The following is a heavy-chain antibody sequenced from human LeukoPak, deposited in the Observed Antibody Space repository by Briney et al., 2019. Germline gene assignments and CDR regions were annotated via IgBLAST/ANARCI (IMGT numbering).Heavy chain of an antibody. V-gene: IGHV3-23*01. CDR2: ISGSGGST. J-gene: IGHJ3*02. Sequence: PGGSLRLSCAASGFTFRSYAMSWVRQAPGKGLEWVSGISGSGGSTYYADSVKGRFTISRDNAKNSLYLQMNSLRAEDTALYYCAKSTGPIVVVTSDAFDIWGQGAMVTVSS. CDR3: AKSTGPIVVVTSDAFDI. D-gene: IGHD3-22*01. CDR1: GFTFRSYA.